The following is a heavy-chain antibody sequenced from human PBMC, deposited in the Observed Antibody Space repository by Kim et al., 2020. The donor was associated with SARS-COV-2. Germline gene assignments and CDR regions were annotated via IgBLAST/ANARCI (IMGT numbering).Heavy chain of an antibody. Sequence: ATYAQKFQGRVTITADESTSTAYMELSSLRSEDTAVYYCARSTVVNGIDYWGQGTLVTVSS. V-gene: IGHV1-69*01. CDR3: ARSTVVNGIDY. CDR2: A. D-gene: IGHD4-17*01. J-gene: IGHJ4*02.